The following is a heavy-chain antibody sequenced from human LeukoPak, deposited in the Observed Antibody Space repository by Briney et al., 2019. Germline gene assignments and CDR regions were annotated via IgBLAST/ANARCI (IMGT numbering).Heavy chain of an antibody. CDR3: AKDLTRRYFDWLLTGYFDY. CDR1: GFTFSSYA. D-gene: IGHD3-9*01. CDR2: ISGSGGST. Sequence: GGSLRLSCAASGFTFSSYAMRWVRQAPGKGGEWVSSISGSGGSTFYTHSVKGRFTISRDNSKITLYLQMNSLRAEDTAVYYCAKDLTRRYFDWLLTGYFDYWGQGSLVTVSS. V-gene: IGHV3-23*01. J-gene: IGHJ4*02.